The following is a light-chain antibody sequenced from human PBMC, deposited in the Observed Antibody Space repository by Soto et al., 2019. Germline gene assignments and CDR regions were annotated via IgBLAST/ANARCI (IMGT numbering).Light chain of an antibody. Sequence: DIQMTQAPSSLSASVGDRVTITCRARQDISTYLAWYQQKPGKVPKLLISAAYTLQSGVPPRFSGSGSGTDVTLTISSLQPEDVATYYCQKYDNAPLTFGGRTKVEIK. V-gene: IGKV1-27*01. CDR3: QKYDNAPLT. CDR2: AAY. CDR1: QDISTY. J-gene: IGKJ4*01.